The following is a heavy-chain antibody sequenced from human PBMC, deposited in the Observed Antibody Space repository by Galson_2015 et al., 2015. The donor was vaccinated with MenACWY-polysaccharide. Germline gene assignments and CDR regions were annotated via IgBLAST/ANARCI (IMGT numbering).Heavy chain of an antibody. CDR1: GFTFSGFW. CDR3: ARYRDSSGRRFDY. CDR2: IKQDGSEK. J-gene: IGHJ4*02. Sequence: SLRLSCAASGFTFSGFWMSWVRQAPGKGLEWVANIKQDGSEKYYVDSVKGQFTISRDNAKNSLYLQMNSLRAEDTAVYYCARYRDSSGRRFDYWGQGTLVTVSS. V-gene: IGHV3-7*01. D-gene: IGHD6-19*01.